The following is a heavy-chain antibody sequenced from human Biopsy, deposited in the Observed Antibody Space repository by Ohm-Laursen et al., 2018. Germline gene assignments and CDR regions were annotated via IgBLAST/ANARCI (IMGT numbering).Heavy chain of an antibody. Sequence: GSSVKVSCKVSGYTFTSYDITWVRQASGQGPEWIGWLNPVSGNSNFGQKFRGRVTVTSDTSMSTAYMELSGLTSDDTATYYCGRAVRNQLLTDPWGQGTLVTVTS. V-gene: IGHV1-8*01. CDR3: GRAVRNQLLTDP. CDR1: GYTFTSYD. CDR2: LNPVSGNS. J-gene: IGHJ5*02. D-gene: IGHD1-7*01.